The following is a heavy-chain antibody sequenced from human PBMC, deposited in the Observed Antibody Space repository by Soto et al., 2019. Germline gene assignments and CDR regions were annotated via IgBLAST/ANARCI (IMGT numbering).Heavy chain of an antibody. CDR2: IYSGGTT. Sequence: EVQLVESGGGLVQPGGSLRLSCAASGFTVSSNYMSWVRQAPGKGLERVSIIYSGGTTYYADSVKGRFTISRDNSKNTQYLQMNSLRAADTAVYYCARAGISQAAACSLDCCTIDSWGQGTLVTVSS. CDR3: ARAGISQAAACSLDCCTIDS. V-gene: IGHV3-66*01. CDR1: GFTVSSNY. D-gene: IGHD6-13*01. J-gene: IGHJ4*02.